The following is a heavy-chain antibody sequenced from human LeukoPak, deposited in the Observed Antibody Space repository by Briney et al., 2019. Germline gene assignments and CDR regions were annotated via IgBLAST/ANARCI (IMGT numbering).Heavy chain of an antibody. CDR2: IYHSGST. D-gene: IGHD1-7*01. V-gene: IGHV4-30-2*01. CDR3: ARRATSGNYHMLHFDS. J-gene: IGHJ4*02. Sequence: SQTLSLTCAVSGGSISSGGYSWSWIRQPPGKGLEWIGYIYHSGSTYYNPSLKSRVTISVDRSKNQFSLKLSSVTAADTAIYCARRATSGNYHMLHFDSWGQGILVTVSS. CDR1: GGSISSGGYS.